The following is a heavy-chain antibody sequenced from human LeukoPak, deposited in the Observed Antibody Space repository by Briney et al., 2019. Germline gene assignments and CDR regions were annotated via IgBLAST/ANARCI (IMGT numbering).Heavy chain of an antibody. J-gene: IGHJ4*02. D-gene: IGHD3-3*01. CDR3: ARSYYDFWSGYYALHFDY. CDR2: INPNSGGT. CDR1: GYTFTSYY. V-gene: IGHV1-2*06. Sequence: GASVKVSCKASGYTFTSYYMHWVRQAPGQGLEWMGRINPNSGGTNYAQKFQGRVTMTRDTSISTAYMELSRLRSDDTAVYYCARSYYDFWSGYYALHFDYWGQGTLVTVSS.